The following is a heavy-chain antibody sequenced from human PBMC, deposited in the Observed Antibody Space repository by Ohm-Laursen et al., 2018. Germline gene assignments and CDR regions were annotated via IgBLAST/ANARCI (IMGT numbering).Heavy chain of an antibody. D-gene: IGHD6-6*01. V-gene: IGHV4-34*01. Sequence: SETLSLTCPVSGGSISSSYWSWIRQPPGKGLEWIGEINHRGSTNSNPSLKSRVTISVDTSKNQFSLKLSSVTAADTAVYYCARGPSPRYSSSSSGEWGQGTLVTVSS. J-gene: IGHJ4*02. CDR3: ARGPSPRYSSSSSGE. CDR2: INHRGST. CDR1: GGSISSSY.